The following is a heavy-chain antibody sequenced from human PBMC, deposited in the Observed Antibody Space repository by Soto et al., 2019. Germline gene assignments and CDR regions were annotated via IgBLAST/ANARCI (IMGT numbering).Heavy chain of an antibody. J-gene: IGHJ4*02. CDR1: GGSISSGGYS. D-gene: IGHD6-19*01. Sequence: QLQLQESGSGLVKPSQTLSLTCAVSGGSISSGGYSWSWIRQPPGKGLEWIGYIYHSGSTYYNPSLKSRVTIPGDRSKNQFSLKLSSVTAAGTAVYYCASAGGLGAVAADYWGQGTLVTVSS. CDR3: ASAGGLGAVAADY. V-gene: IGHV4-30-2*01. CDR2: IYHSGST.